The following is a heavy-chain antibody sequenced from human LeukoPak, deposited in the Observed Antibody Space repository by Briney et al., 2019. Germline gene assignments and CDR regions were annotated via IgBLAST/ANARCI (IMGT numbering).Heavy chain of an antibody. Sequence: GGSLRLSCAASGFTFSNYAMTRVRQAPGKGLEWVSAISGSGNITYYADSVKGRFTISRDNSKNTLYLQMDSLRVEDTAVHYCAKVTGGDMITYGGVDYWGQGTLVTVSS. CDR3: AKVTGGDMITYGGVDY. D-gene: IGHD3-16*01. CDR2: ISGSGNIT. V-gene: IGHV3-23*01. CDR1: GFTFSNYA. J-gene: IGHJ4*02.